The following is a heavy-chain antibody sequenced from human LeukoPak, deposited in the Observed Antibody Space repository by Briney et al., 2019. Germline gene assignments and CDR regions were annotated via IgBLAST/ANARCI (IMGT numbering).Heavy chain of an antibody. J-gene: IGHJ4*02. CDR3: ARDDYYDSSAYGY. V-gene: IGHV3-7*03. D-gene: IGHD3-22*01. CDR2: IKQDGSEK. CDR1: GFTFNSYA. Sequence: GGSLRLSCAASGFTFNSYAMSWVRQAPGKGLEWVANIKQDGSEKYYVDSVKGRFMISRDNAKNSLYLQMSSLRAEDTAVYYCARDDYYDSSAYGYWGRGTLVTVSS.